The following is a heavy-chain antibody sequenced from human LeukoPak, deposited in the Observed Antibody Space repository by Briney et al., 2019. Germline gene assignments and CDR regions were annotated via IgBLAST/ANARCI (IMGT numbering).Heavy chain of an antibody. Sequence: ASVKVSCKASAYSFTSYGISWVRQAPGQGLEWMGWINAHNGNTNYAQKLQGRVTMTTDTSTSTAYMELRSLRSDDTAVYYCARMAGIAAAGAQIYYYYGMDVWGQGTTVTVSS. J-gene: IGHJ6*02. V-gene: IGHV1-18*01. CDR3: ARMAGIAAAGAQIYYYYGMDV. CDR1: AYSFTSYG. CDR2: INAHNGNT. D-gene: IGHD6-13*01.